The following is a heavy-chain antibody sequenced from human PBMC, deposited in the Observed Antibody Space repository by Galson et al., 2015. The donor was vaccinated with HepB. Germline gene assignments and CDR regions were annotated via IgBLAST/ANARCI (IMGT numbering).Heavy chain of an antibody. CDR3: ARGYRKGELALDY. J-gene: IGHJ4*02. CDR1: GFTFSSYS. V-gene: IGHV3-21*01. Sequence: SLRLSCAASGFTFSSYSMNWVRQAPGKGLEWVSSISSSSSYIYYADSVKGRFTISRDNAKNSLYLQMNSLRAEDTAVYYCARGYRKGELALDYWGQGTLVTVSS. D-gene: IGHD1-26*01. CDR2: ISSSSSYI.